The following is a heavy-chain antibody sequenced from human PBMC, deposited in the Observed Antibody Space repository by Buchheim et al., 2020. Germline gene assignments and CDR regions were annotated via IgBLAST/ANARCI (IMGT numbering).Heavy chain of an antibody. CDR1: GFTFSSYA. V-gene: IGHV3-30-3*01. J-gene: IGHJ4*02. CDR3: ARERYYYDSSGYYYVVYPPRGFDY. CDR2: ISYDGSNK. Sequence: QVQLVESGGGVVQPGRSLRLSCAASGFTFSSYAMHWVRQAPGKGLEWVAVISYDGSNKYYADSVKGRFTISRDNSKKQLDLQMNSLRAEDTAVYYCARERYYYDSSGYYYVVYPPRGFDYWGQGTL. D-gene: IGHD3-22*01.